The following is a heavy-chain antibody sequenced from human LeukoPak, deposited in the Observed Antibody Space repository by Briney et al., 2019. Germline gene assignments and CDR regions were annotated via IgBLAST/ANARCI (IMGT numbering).Heavy chain of an antibody. D-gene: IGHD3-10*01. Sequence: PSETLSLTCAVYGGSFSGYYWSWIRQPPGKGLEWIGEINHSGSTNYNPSLKSRVTISVDTSKNQFSLKLSPVTAADTAVYYCARGPPYYYGSGSSNRFDYWGQGTLVTVSS. CDR1: GGSFSGYY. CDR2: INHSGST. V-gene: IGHV4-34*01. CDR3: ARGPPYYYGSGSSNRFDY. J-gene: IGHJ4*02.